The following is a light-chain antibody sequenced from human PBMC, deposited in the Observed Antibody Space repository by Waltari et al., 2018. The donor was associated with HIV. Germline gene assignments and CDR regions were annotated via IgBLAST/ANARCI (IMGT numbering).Light chain of an antibody. CDR2: RNN. J-gene: IGLJ1*01. CDR3: ATWNDSLSGYV. CDR1: SSNIGRNY. Sequence: QSVLTQPPSASGTPGQRVTISCSGSSSNIGRNYVYWYQQLPGTAPKLLIYRNNRRPSGGPDRFSGAKSGTSASLAISGRRSEDEADYYCATWNDSLSGYVFGTGTKVTV. V-gene: IGLV1-47*01.